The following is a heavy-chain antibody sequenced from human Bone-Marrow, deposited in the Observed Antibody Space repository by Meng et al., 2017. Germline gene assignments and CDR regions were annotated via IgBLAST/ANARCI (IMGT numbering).Heavy chain of an antibody. Sequence: EVQLVESGGGLVKPGGSLRLSCAASGFTFSSYSMNWVRQAPGKGLEWVSSISRSSSYIYYADSVKGRFTISRDNAKNSLYLQMNSLRAEDTAVYYCAREAGYSYYLDSWGQGTLVTVSS. J-gene: IGHJ4*02. CDR3: AREAGYSYYLDS. CDR2: ISRSSSYI. CDR1: GFTFSSYS. D-gene: IGHD5-18*01. V-gene: IGHV3-21*01.